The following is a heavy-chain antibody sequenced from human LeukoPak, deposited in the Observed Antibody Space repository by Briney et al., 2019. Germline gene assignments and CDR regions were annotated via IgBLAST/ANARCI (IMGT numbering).Heavy chain of an antibody. CDR2: INHSGIT. D-gene: IGHD2/OR15-2a*01. J-gene: IGHJ5*02. V-gene: IGHV4-34*01. Sequence: PSETLSLTCAVYGGSFRGYYWTWIRQPPGKGLEWIGEINHSGITNYNPSLKSRVTISVDTSKNQFSLKLSSVTAADTAVYYCAREPASARVTSTHPSPKGWFYPWGQGTLVTVSS. CDR1: GGSFRGYY. CDR3: AREPASARVTSTHPSPKGWFYP.